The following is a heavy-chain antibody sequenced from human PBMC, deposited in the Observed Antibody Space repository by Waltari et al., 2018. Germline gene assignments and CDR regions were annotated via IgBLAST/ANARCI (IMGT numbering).Heavy chain of an antibody. V-gene: IGHV3-7*01. CDR2: IKQDGSEK. Sequence: EVQLVESGGGLVQPGGSLRLSCAASGFTFSSYWMSWVRQAPGKGLEWVANIKQDGSEKDYVDSVKGRFTISRDNAKNSLYLQMNSLRAEDTAVYYCAKEASHSSGWYEVDYWGQGTLVTVSS. CDR3: AKEASHSSGWYEVDY. D-gene: IGHD6-19*01. CDR1: GFTFSSYW. J-gene: IGHJ4*02.